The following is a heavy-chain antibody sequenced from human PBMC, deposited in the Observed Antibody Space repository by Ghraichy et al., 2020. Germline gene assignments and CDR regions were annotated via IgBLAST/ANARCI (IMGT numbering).Heavy chain of an antibody. CDR3: ARRKRDISGYRRGHFDY. D-gene: IGHD3-22*01. V-gene: IGHV4-34*01. Sequence: SETLSLTCADYGGSFSGYYWSWIRQPPGKGLEWIGEINHSGSTNYNPSLKSRVTISVDTSKNQFSLKLSSVTAAATAVYYCARRKRDISGYRRGHFDYWGQGTLVTVSS. CDR1: GGSFSGYY. J-gene: IGHJ4*02. CDR2: INHSGST.